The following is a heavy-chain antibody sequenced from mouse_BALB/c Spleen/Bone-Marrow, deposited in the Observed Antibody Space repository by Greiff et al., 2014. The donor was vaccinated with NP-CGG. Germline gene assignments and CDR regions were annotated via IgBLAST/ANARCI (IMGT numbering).Heavy chain of an antibody. CDR2: ISSGGSYT. CDR1: GFTFSSYA. J-gene: IGHJ4*01. V-gene: IGHV5-9-3*01. CDR3: ARKLEYGDYDAMDY. Sequence: EVHLVESGGGLVKPGGSLKLSCAASGFTFSSYAMSWVRQTLEKRLEWVATISSGGSYTYYPDSVKGRFTISRDNAKNTLYLQMSSLRSEDTAMYYCARKLEYGDYDAMDYWGQGTSVTVSS. D-gene: IGHD2-13*01.